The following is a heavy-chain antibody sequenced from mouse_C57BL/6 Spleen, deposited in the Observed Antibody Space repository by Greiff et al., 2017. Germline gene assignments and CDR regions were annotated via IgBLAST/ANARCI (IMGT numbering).Heavy chain of an antibody. CDR3: AREDYGNYAWFAY. CDR1: GFTFSSYA. Sequence: EVQLVESGGGLVKPGGSLKLSCAASGFTFSSYAMSWVRQTPEKRLEWVATISDGGSYTYYPDNVKGRFTISRDNAKNNLYLQMSHLKSEDTAMYYCAREDYGNYAWFAYWGQGTLVTVSA. CDR2: ISDGGSYT. D-gene: IGHD2-1*01. J-gene: IGHJ3*01. V-gene: IGHV5-4*01.